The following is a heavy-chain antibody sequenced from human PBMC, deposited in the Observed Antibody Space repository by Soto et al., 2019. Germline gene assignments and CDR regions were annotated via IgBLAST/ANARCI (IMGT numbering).Heavy chain of an antibody. D-gene: IGHD2-21*02. V-gene: IGHV3-15*05. J-gene: IGHJ3*02. CDR3: ARTYECAKSDCYRAFDI. CDR1: GFTFSNAW. CDR2: IKSKTDGETT. Sequence: EVQLVDSGGGMVKPGGSLTLSCAASGFTFSNAWMSWVRQAPGKGLEWVGRIKSKTDGETTDYAAPVKGRFTISRDNSKNTLYLQMNSLRSEDAAVYYCARTYECAKSDCYRAFDIWGQGTMVTVSS.